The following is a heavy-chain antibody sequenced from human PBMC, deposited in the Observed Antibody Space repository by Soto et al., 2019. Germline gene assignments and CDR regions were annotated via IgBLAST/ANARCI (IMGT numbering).Heavy chain of an antibody. J-gene: IGHJ4*02. Sequence: QVQLQQWGGGLLKTSETLSLTCAVHGDSFSGYFWTWIRQPPGQGLEWIAEITEGGTTNYSPSLKSRGSIAVDSSKRQFSLTLISVTAADTSMYYWARGADAMRSPNFDYCSQGSLGTGSS. CDR3: ARGADAMRSPNFDY. CDR2: ITEGGTT. CDR1: GDSFSGYF. V-gene: IGHV4-34*02.